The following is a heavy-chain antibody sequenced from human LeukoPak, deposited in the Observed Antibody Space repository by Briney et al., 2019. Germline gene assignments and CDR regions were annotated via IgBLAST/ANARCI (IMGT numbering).Heavy chain of an antibody. CDR2: IYSGGSA. CDR3: ARGQGYYFDY. V-gene: IGHV3-53*01. J-gene: IGHJ4*02. Sequence: HPGGSLRLSCAASGLTFSSYEMNWVRQAPGKGLEWVSVIYSGGSANYADSVKGRFTISRDSSKNTLYLQANSLRAEDTAVYYCARGQGYYFDYWGQGTLVTVSS. CDR1: GLTFSSYE.